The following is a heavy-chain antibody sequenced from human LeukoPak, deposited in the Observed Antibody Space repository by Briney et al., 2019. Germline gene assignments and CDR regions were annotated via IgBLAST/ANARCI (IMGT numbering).Heavy chain of an antibody. CDR2: IKPDGTTK. Sequence: GGSLRLSCAASGFPFSSYSMTWVRQAPGKGLEWVADIKPDGTTKFYVDSVKGRFTISGDNALNSLYLQMNSLRAEDTAIYYCARSIPYGTTWYGRSDYWGQGTLVTVSS. CDR1: GFPFSSYS. CDR3: ARSIPYGTTWYGRSDY. J-gene: IGHJ4*02. D-gene: IGHD6-13*01. V-gene: IGHV3-7*03.